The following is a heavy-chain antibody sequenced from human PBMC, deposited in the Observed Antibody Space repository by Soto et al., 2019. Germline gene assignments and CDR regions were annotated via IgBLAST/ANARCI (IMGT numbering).Heavy chain of an antibody. CDR1: GGSISSGGYS. D-gene: IGHD2-21*02. CDR2: IYHSGST. CDR3: ARDGLTTTPGWFDP. Sequence: PSETLSLTCAVSGGSISSGGYSWSWIRQPPGKGLEWIGYIYHSGSTYYNPSLKSRVTISVDRSKNQFSLKLSSVTAADTAVYYCARDGLTTTPGWFDPWGQGTLVTVSS. J-gene: IGHJ5*02. V-gene: IGHV4-30-2*01.